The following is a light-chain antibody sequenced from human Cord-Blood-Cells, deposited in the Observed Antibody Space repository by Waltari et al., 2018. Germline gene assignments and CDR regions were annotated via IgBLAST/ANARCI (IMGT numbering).Light chain of an antibody. Sequence: SYELTQPPPVSLSPGQTARITSPGDALPKQYAYWYQQKSGQAPGLGIYKDSERPSGIPERFSGSSSGTTVTLTISGVQAEDEADYYCQSADSSGTWVFGGGTKLTVL. V-gene: IGLV3-25*02. CDR3: QSADSSGTWV. CDR1: ALPKQY. CDR2: KDS. J-gene: IGLJ3*02.